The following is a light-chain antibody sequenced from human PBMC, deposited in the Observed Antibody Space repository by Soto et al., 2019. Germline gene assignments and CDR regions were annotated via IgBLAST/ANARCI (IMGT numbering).Light chain of an antibody. CDR2: GAS. V-gene: IGKV3-20*01. CDR1: QSVSSSY. Sequence: EIVLTQSPGTLSLSPGERATLSCRASQSVSSSYLAWYQQKPGQAPRLLIYGASSRATGIPDRFSGSGSGTDFSLTISRLEPEDFAVYYCQQYTTSHRMYTFGQGTKLEIK. J-gene: IGKJ2*01. CDR3: QQYTTSHRMYT.